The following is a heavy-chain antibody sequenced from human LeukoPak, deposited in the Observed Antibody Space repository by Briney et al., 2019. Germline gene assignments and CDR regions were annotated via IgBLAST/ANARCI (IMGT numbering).Heavy chain of an antibody. CDR3: AKDIHILTDY. CDR2: ISSSGSTI. J-gene: IGHJ4*02. CDR1: GFTFSDYY. V-gene: IGHV3-11*04. Sequence: SGGSLRLSCAASGFTFSDYYMSWIRQAPGKGLEWVSYISSSGSTIYYADSVKGRFTISRDNAKNSLYLQMNSLRPEDTAVYYCAKDIHILTDYWGQGTLVTVSS. D-gene: IGHD2-21*01.